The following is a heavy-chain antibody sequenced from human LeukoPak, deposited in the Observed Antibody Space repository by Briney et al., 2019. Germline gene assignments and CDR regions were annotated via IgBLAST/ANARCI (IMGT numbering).Heavy chain of an antibody. CDR2: ISSSSSYI. CDR3: ARHYDSNSYGPGY. Sequence: GGSLRLSCVASGFTFSSYSLNWVRQAPGKGLEWVSSISSSSSYIYYADSVKGRFTTSRDNAKNSLYLQMNSLRAEDTAVYYCARHYDSNSYGPGYWGQGTLVTVSS. J-gene: IGHJ4*02. CDR1: GFTFSSYS. D-gene: IGHD3-22*01. V-gene: IGHV3-21*01.